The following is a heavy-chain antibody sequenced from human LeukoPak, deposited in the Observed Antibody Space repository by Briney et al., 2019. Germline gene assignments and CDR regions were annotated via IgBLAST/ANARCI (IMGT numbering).Heavy chain of an antibody. V-gene: IGHV1-18*01. CDR2: ISAYNGNT. CDR3: ARDGPNSSGYKNWFDP. CDR1: GYTFTSYG. D-gene: IGHD3-22*01. J-gene: IGHJ5*02. Sequence: EASVKVSCKASGYTFTSYGISWVRQAPGQGLEWMGWISAYNGNTHYAQKLQGRVTMTRDTSTSTVYMELSSLRSEDTAVYYCARDGPNSSGYKNWFDPWGQGTLVTVSS.